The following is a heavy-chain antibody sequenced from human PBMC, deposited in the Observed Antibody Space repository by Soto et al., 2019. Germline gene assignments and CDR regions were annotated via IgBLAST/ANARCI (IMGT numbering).Heavy chain of an antibody. Sequence: SETLSLTCTVSGASISSSTYYWGWIRQPPWKGLEWIGSIYYSGSTYYNPSLKSRVTISVDTSKNQFSLKLSSMTAADTAVYYCARVPEFTYGHYFDYWGQGXLVIVYS. CDR1: GASISSSTYY. CDR3: ARVPEFTYGHYFDY. D-gene: IGHD3-10*01. J-gene: IGHJ4*02. V-gene: IGHV4-39*02. CDR2: IYYSGST.